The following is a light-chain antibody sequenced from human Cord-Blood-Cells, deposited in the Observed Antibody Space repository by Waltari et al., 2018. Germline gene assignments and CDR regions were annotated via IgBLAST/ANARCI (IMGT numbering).Light chain of an antibody. CDR2: AAS. CDR1: QSISSY. CDR3: QHSYSTPRT. V-gene: IGKV1-39*01. Sequence: DIQMTQSPSSMSASVGDRVTTTCRASQSISSYLNWYQQKPGKAPKPLIYAASSLQSWVPSRFSGSGSGTDFTLTISSLQPEDFATYYCQHSYSTPRTFGQGTKVEIK. J-gene: IGKJ1*01.